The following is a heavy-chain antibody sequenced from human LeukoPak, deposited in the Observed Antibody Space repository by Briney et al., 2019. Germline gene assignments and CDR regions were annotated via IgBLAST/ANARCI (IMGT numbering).Heavy chain of an antibody. J-gene: IGHJ5*02. CDR3: MSGYGWFDP. D-gene: IGHD5-12*01. V-gene: IGHV3-73*01. CDR1: GFTFSSYG. CDR2: IRSKANSYAT. Sequence: GGSLRLSCAASGFTFSSYGMHWVRQASGKGLEWVGRIRSKANSYATAYAASVKGRFTISRDDSKNTAYLQMNSLKTEDTAVYYCMSGYGWFDPWGQGTLVTVSS.